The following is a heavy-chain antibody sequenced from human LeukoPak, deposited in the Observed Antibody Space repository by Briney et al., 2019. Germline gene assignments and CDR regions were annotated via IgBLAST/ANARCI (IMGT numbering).Heavy chain of an antibody. CDR1: GGSISSHN. J-gene: IGHJ6*02. Sequence: KPSETLSPTSTVSGGSISSHNWSCLRQPPRKGLGWIVYLFDSVNTKDTPSLQSRLTLSADTSKNQFSLRLSSVTAADTAVYYCARLRTRRPYNYGMDVWGQGTTVTVSS. V-gene: IGHV4-59*11. D-gene: IGHD1-14*01. CDR2: LFDSVNT. CDR3: ARLRTRRPYNYGMDV.